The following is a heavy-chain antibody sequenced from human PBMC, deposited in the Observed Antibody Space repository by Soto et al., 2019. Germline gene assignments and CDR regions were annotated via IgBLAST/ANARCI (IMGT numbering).Heavy chain of an antibody. CDR2: ISAIIGTA. J-gene: IGHJ6*02. Sequence: GASVKVFCKASGGTFSSYAVSWVRQAPGQGREWMGWISAIIGTANYAQKIQGRVTMTTDTSTSTAYMELGSLSSEDTAVYYCARIRSRHLGRTADYYYYGMDVSGQGTTVTVSS. CDR3: ARIRSRHLGRTADYYYYGMDV. V-gene: IGHV1-18*01. CDR1: GGTFSSYA. D-gene: IGHD1-26*01.